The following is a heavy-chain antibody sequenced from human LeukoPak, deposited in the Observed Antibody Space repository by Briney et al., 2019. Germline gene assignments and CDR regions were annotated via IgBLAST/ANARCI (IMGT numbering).Heavy chain of an antibody. J-gene: IGHJ6*02. CDR1: GFSFNDHS. CDR3: ARDTGRQLPPSSNYYGMDV. D-gene: IGHD2-2*01. CDR2: ISSTSNYI. Sequence: PGGSLRLSCAASGFSFNDHSMNWVRQAPGKGLEWVSSISSTSNYIYYTDSVKGRFAISRDNAKNSLFLQMNSLRAEDTAVYYCARDTGRQLPPSSNYYGMDVWGQGTTVTVSS. V-gene: IGHV3-21*01.